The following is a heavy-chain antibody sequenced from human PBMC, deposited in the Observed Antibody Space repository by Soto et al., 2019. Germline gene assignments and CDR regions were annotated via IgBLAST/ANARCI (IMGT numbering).Heavy chain of an antibody. Sequence: EVQVLESGGGLVQPGGSLRLSCAASGFTFSSYAMSWVRQAPGQGLEWVSAISGSGSNPYYAYSVKGRFTISRDNSKNTLYLQMNSLRAEDTALYYCAKTASMTIRDGFYHWGQGTLVTVSS. D-gene: IGHD4-17*01. V-gene: IGHV3-23*01. CDR3: AKTASMTIRDGFYH. CDR1: GFTFSSYA. CDR2: ISGSGSNP. J-gene: IGHJ4*02.